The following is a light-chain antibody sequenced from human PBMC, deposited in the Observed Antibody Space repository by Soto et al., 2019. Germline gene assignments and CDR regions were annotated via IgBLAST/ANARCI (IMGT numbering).Light chain of an antibody. J-gene: IGKJ4*01. CDR3: QQRSNWHALT. CDR1: QSVSSN. CDR2: GAS. Sequence: EIMLTQSPATLSLSPGERATLSCRASQSVSSNLAWYQQKPGQAPRLLIYGASTRAPGLPARFSGSGSGPAFTLTISSLEPEDFAVYYCQQRSNWHALTFGGGTKVDIK. V-gene: IGKV3D-11*02.